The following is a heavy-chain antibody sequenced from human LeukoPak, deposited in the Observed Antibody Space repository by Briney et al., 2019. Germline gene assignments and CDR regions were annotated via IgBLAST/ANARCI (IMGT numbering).Heavy chain of an antibody. J-gene: IGHJ3*02. Sequence: PGGSLRLSCAASGFTFSSYSMNWVRQAPGKGLEWVSVIYSGGSTYYADSVKGRFTISRDNSKNTLYLQMNSLRAEDTAVYYCARSYYDILTGYLYAFDIWGQGTMVTVSS. CDR1: GFTFSSYS. CDR3: ARSYYDILTGYLYAFDI. CDR2: IYSGGST. D-gene: IGHD3-9*01. V-gene: IGHV3-53*01.